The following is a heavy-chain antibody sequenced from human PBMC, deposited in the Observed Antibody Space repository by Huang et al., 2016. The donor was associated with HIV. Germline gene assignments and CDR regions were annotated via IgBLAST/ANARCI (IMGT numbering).Heavy chain of an antibody. CDR3: ARGVTIFGVVIISWFDP. D-gene: IGHD3-3*01. CDR2: INPNSGGT. V-gene: IGHV1-2*02. CDR1: GYTFTGYY. Sequence: QVQLVQSGAEVKKPGASVKVSCKASGYTFTGYYMHWVRQAPGQGLDWMGWINPNSGGTNYAQKFQGRVTMTRDTSISTAYMELSRLRSDDTAVYYCARGVTIFGVVIISWFDPWGQGTLVTVSS. J-gene: IGHJ5*02.